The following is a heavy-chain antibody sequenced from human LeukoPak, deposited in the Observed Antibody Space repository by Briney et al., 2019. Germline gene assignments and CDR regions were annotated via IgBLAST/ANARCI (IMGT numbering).Heavy chain of an antibody. CDR2: IRYDGSNK. J-gene: IGHJ5*02. V-gene: IGHV3-30*02. Sequence: GGSLRLSCAASGFTFSSYGMHWVRQAPAKGREWVAFIRYDGSNKYYADSVKGRFTISRDNSKNTLYLQMNSLRAEDTALYYCARDNYESSGYYSYNWFDPWGQGTLVTVSS. D-gene: IGHD3-22*01. CDR3: ARDNYESSGYYSYNWFDP. CDR1: GFTFSSYG.